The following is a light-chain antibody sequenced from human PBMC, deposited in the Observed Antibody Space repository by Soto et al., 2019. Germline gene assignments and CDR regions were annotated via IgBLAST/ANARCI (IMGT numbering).Light chain of an antibody. CDR2: GDN. Sequence: QSVLTQSPSVSGAPGQRVTISCSGSRSNIGASYEEQWGQQVTGTAPKFLIYGDNNRPSGAPDRISGSKSGTSASLAITGLQAEDEADYSCQSYDRVLTVFGGGTQLTVL. J-gene: IGLJ3*02. CDR1: RSNIGASYE. CDR3: QSYDRVLTV. V-gene: IGLV1-40*01.